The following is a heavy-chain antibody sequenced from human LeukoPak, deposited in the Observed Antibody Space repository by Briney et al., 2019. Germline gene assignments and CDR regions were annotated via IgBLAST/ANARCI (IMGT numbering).Heavy chain of an antibody. V-gene: IGHV1-69*01. CDR2: IIPIFGTA. J-gene: IGHJ4*02. Sequence: SVKVSCKASRGTFSSYAIGWVRQAPGQGLEWMGGIIPIFGTANYAQKFQGRVTITADESTSTAYMELSSLRSEDTAVYYCAGGDHIVVVTAIFSLGYWGQGTLVTVSS. D-gene: IGHD2-21*02. CDR3: AGGDHIVVVTAIFSLGY. CDR1: RGTFSSYA.